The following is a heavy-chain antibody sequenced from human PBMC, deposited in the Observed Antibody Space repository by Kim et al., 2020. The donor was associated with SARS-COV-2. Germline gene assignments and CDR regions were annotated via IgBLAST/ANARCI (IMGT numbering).Heavy chain of an antibody. CDR1: GGSISSGDYY. V-gene: IGHV4-30-4*01. Sequence: SETLSLTCTVSGGSISSGDYYWSWIRQPPGKGPEWIGYIYYSGNTYYNPSLKSRVTISVDTSKHQFSLKLSSVTAADTAVYYCARDHDGRFDYWGQGTLVTVSS. D-gene: IGHD1-1*01. J-gene: IGHJ4*02. CDR2: IYYSGNT. CDR3: ARDHDGRFDY.